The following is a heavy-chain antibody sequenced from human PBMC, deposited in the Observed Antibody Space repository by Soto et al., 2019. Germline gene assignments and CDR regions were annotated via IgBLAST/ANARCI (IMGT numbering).Heavy chain of an antibody. CDR3: ARARRYCSGGDCYQYYFDY. CDR2: INQDGSEK. CDR1: GFTVSSNY. J-gene: IGHJ4*02. V-gene: IGHV3-7*01. Sequence: PGGSLRLSCAASGFTVSSNYMTWVRQAPGKGLEWVANINQDGSEKYYVDYVKGRFTISRDNAKNSLYVQMNSLRAEESAVYYCARARRYCSGGDCYQYYFDYWGLGTLVTVSS. D-gene: IGHD2-15*01.